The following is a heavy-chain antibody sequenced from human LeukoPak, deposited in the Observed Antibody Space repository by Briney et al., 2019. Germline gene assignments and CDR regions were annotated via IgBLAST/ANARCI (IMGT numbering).Heavy chain of an antibody. D-gene: IGHD3-16*01. CDR3: AKDQSYACDY. Sequence: GGSLRLSCAASRFTFSIYAMSWVRQAPGKGLEWVSGISGSGGSTSYADSVKGRFTISRDNSKNTLYLQMNSLRAEDTVVYYCAKDQSYACDYWGQGTLVTVSS. J-gene: IGHJ4*02. CDR1: RFTFSIYA. V-gene: IGHV3-23*01. CDR2: ISGSGGST.